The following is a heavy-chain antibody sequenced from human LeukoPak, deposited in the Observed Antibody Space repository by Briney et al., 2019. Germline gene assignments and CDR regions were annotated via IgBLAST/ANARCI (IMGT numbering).Heavy chain of an antibody. J-gene: IGHJ1*01. CDR1: GFTFSDYS. Sequence: GGSLRLSCAASGFTFSDYSMNWVRQAPGKGLDWVSSISSTSTYILYADSVKDRFTISRDNARNSLYLQMNSLRAEDTAVYYCATFETVAAKPIEHWGPGTLVTVSS. D-gene: IGHD6-19*01. CDR2: ISSTSTYI. V-gene: IGHV3-21*01. CDR3: ATFETVAAKPIEH.